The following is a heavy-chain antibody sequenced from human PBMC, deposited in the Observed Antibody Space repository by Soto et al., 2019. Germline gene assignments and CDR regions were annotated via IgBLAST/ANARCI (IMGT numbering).Heavy chain of an antibody. V-gene: IGHV3-30*18. D-gene: IGHD2-8*01. CDR1: GFTFSSSG. CDR2: ISYDGSNK. J-gene: IGHJ6*02. Sequence: GGSLRLSCAASGFTFSSSGIHWVRQAPGKGLEWVAVISYDGSNKYYADSVKGRFTISRDNSKNTLYLQMNSLRAEDTAVYYCAKDPACTNGPCPYRDYYYYGMDVWGQGTTVTVTS. CDR3: AKDPACTNGPCPYRDYYYYGMDV.